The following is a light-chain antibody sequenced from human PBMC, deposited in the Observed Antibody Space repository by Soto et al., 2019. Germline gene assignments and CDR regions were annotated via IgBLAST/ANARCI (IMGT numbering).Light chain of an antibody. Sequence: EIVLTQSPGTLSLSPGERATLSCRASQSASSSYLAWYQQKPGQPPRLLIYGASSRATGIPDRFSGSGSGTDYTLTISRLEPEDIAVYYCQQYGSSPGTFGQGTKVDIK. CDR1: QSASSSY. CDR3: QQYGSSPGT. V-gene: IGKV3-20*01. CDR2: GAS. J-gene: IGKJ1*01.